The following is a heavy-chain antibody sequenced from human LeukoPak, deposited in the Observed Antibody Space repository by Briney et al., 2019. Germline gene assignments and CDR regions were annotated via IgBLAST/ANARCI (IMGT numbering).Heavy chain of an antibody. CDR1: GFTFSSYG. J-gene: IGHJ4*02. CDR3: AITDY. CDR2: IWYDGSNK. V-gene: IGHV3-33*01. Sequence: GGSLRLSCAASGFTFSSYGMHWVRQAPGKGLEWVAAIWYDGSNKYYADSVKGRFTISRDNSKNTLYLQMNSLRAEDTAVYYCAITDYWGQGTLVTVSS.